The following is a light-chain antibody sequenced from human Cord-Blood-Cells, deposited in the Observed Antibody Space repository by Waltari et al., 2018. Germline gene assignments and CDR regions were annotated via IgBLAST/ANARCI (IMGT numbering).Light chain of an antibody. CDR1: SSDVGGYNY. J-gene: IGLJ3*02. V-gene: IGLV2-8*01. Sequence: QSALTQPPPASGSPGQSVTISCTGTSSDVGGYNYVSWYQQPPGKAPKLMIYELSKRPSGVPDRFSGSKSGNTASLTVSGLQAEDEADYYCSSYAGSNNLVFGGGTKLTVL. CDR2: ELS. CDR3: SSYAGSNNLV.